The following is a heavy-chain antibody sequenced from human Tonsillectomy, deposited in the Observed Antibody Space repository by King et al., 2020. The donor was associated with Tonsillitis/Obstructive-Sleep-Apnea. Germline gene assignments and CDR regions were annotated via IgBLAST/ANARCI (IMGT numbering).Heavy chain of an antibody. CDR3: AREDRDYDILTGYYNSGAFDI. CDR2: IYYSGST. J-gene: IGHJ3*02. Sequence: PLQESGPGLVKPSQTLSLTCTVSGGSISSGGYYWSWIRQHPGKGLEWIGYIYYSGSTHYNPSLKSLVTISVDTSKNQFSLKLSSVTAADTAVYYCAREDRDYDILTGYYNSGAFDIWGQGTMVTVSS. CDR1: GGSISSGGYY. V-gene: IGHV4-31*01. D-gene: IGHD3-9*01.